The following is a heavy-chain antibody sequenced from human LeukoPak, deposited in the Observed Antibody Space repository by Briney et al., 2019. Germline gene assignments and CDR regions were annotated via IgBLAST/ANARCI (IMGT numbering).Heavy chain of an antibody. CDR2: ISGSGGST. J-gene: IGHJ2*01. CDR1: GFTFSSYE. D-gene: IGHD3-3*01. V-gene: IGHV3-23*01. Sequence: GGSLRLSCAASGFTFSSYEMNWVRQAPGKGLEWVSAISGSGGSTYYADSVKGWFTVSRDNSKSTLYLQMSSLRAEDTAVYYCAKVRAYDELGNPYWHFDLWGRGTLVTVSS. CDR3: AKVRAYDELGNPYWHFDL.